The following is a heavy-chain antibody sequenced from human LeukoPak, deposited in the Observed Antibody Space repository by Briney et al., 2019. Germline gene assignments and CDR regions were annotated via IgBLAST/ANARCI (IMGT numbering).Heavy chain of an antibody. Sequence: ASVTVSCKVSGYTLTELSMHWVRQAPGKGLEWMGGFDPEDGETIYAQKFQGRVTMTTDTSTSTAYMELKSLRSDDTAVYYCARVDALVATYDAFDIWGQGTMVTVSS. D-gene: IGHD5-12*01. CDR3: ARVDALVATYDAFDI. V-gene: IGHV1-24*01. J-gene: IGHJ3*02. CDR2: FDPEDGET. CDR1: GYTLTELS.